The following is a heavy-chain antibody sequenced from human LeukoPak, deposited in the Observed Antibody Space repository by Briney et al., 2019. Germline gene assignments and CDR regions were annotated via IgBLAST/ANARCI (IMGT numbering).Heavy chain of an antibody. Sequence: GASVKVSCKASGYTFSGNFIHWVRQAPGLGLEWVGWINPNTGGTNSAEKFQGRVALTRDTSLTTAYMELTSLRSDGTAVYYCARDPPAYPCTTTRCYPEVDYWGQGTLVTVSS. CDR2: INPNTGGT. D-gene: IGHD2-2*01. J-gene: IGHJ4*02. V-gene: IGHV1-2*02. CDR3: ARDPPAYPCTTTRCYPEVDY. CDR1: GYTFSGNF.